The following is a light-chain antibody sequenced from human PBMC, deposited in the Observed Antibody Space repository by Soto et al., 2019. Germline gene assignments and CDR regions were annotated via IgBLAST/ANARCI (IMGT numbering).Light chain of an antibody. Sequence: DIQMTQSPFSLSASVGDRVTITCRASQGISNYLAWYQQKPGKVPKLLIYAASTLQSAVPSRFSGSGSGTDFTLTISSLQAEDVVTYYCQKYNSAQWTFGQGTKVEIK. CDR1: QGISNY. CDR2: AAS. J-gene: IGKJ1*01. V-gene: IGKV1-27*01. CDR3: QKYNSAQWT.